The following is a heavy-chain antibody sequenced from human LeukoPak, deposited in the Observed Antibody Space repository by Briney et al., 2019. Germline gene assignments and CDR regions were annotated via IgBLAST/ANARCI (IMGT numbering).Heavy chain of an antibody. CDR1: GGSISSYC. CDR3: ARLMDTQTQQWSDP. Sequence: SETLSLTCTVSGGSISSYCWSWIRQPPGKGLEWIGYIYYGGSTNYNPSLKSRVTISVDTSKNQFSLKLSSVTAADTAVYYCARLMDTQTQQWSDPWGQGTLVTVSS. J-gene: IGHJ5*02. V-gene: IGHV4-59*08. D-gene: IGHD5-18*01. CDR2: IYYGGST.